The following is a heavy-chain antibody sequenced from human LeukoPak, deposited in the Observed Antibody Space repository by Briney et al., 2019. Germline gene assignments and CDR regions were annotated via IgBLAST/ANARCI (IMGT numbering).Heavy chain of an antibody. CDR2: IYHSGST. CDR1: GGSISSSSYY. Sequence: PSETLSLTCTVSGGSISSSSYYWGWIRQPPGKGLEWIGSIYHSGSTYYNPSLKSRVTISVDTSKNQFSLKLSSVTAADTAVYYCATRNLYSSSLDYWGQGTLVTVSS. V-gene: IGHV4-39*07. CDR3: ATRNLYSSSLDY. J-gene: IGHJ4*02. D-gene: IGHD6-13*01.